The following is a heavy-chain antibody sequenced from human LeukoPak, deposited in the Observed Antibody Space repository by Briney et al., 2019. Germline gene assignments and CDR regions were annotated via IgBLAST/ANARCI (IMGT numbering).Heavy chain of an antibody. CDR3: AKDYYDFWSGYEYYMDV. J-gene: IGHJ6*03. CDR2: ISYDGSNK. D-gene: IGHD3-3*01. Sequence: PGGSLRLSCAASGFTFSSYGMHWVRQAPGKGLEWVAAISYDGSNKYYADSVKGRFTISRDNSKNTLYLQMNSLRAEDTAVYYCAKDYYDFWSGYEYYMDVWGKGTTVTVSS. CDR1: GFTFSSYG. V-gene: IGHV3-30*18.